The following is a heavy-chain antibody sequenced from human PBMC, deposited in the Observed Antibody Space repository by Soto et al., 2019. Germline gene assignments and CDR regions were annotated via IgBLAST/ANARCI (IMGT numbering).Heavy chain of an antibody. CDR1: GYTFTNFA. Sequence: ASVKVSCKASGYTFTNFAMHWVRQAPGQRLEWMGWINADNGDTKYSQKLQGRVTMTTDTSTSTAYMELRSLRSDDTDVYYCARDNGYESDYWGQGTLVTVS. CDR2: INADNGDT. V-gene: IGHV1-3*01. J-gene: IGHJ4*02. CDR3: ARDNGYESDY. D-gene: IGHD5-12*01.